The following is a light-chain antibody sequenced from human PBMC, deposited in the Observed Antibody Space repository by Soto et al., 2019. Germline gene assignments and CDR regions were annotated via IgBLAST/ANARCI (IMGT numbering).Light chain of an antibody. CDR1: QSVSSY. CDR2: DAS. J-gene: IGKJ2*01. CDR3: RQSSHWPPYT. V-gene: IGKV3-11*01. Sequence: EIVLTQSPATLSLSPGETATLSCRASQSVSSYLAWYQQKPGQAPRLLIYDASNRATGIPASFSSSGSGTDFALAIRSLEPEGFAVYYWRQSSHWPPYTFGQGTKHEIK.